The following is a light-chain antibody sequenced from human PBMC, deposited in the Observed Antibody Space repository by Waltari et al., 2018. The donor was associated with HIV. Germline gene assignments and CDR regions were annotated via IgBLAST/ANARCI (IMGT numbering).Light chain of an antibody. V-gene: IGLV1-44*01. CDR2: RND. CDR1: TSNIGSNT. Sequence: QSVLTQSPSASGTPGQRVTIYCFGTTSNIGSNTVKWYQQFPGTAPKLLIYRNDQRPSGVPDRFSGSKSDYSASLAISWLQSEDDGDYYCATWDDSLNGQVFGSGTKVTVL. J-gene: IGLJ1*01. CDR3: ATWDDSLNGQV.